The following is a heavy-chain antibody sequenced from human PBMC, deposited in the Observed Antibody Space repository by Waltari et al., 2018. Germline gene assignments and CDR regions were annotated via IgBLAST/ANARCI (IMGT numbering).Heavy chain of an antibody. V-gene: IGHV4-39*07. CDR2: IYYSGST. CDR1: GGSISSSSYY. Sequence: QLQLQESGPGLVKPSETLSLTCTVSGGSISSSSYYWGWIRQPPGKGLEWIGSIYYSGSTYYNPSLKSRVTISVDTSKNQFSLKLSSVTAADTAVYYCARDGSDGRFPLVGDYFDYWGQGTLVTVSS. CDR3: ARDGSDGRFPLVGDYFDY. D-gene: IGHD3-10*01. J-gene: IGHJ4*02.